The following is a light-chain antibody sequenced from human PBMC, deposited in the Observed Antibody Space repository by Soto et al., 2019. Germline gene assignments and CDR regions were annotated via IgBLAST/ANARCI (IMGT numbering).Light chain of an antibody. CDR2: DAT. CDR3: QQYINYPWT. J-gene: IGKJ5*01. Sequence: IHLIQSPSSVSASVGDRVTINWRASQSIGRWLAWYQQKPGKAPKVLIWDATTLHRGVPSRFSGSRSGTEFTLTISSLQPDDFAIYYCQQYINYPWTFGQGTRLEIK. CDR1: QSIGRW. V-gene: IGKV1-5*01.